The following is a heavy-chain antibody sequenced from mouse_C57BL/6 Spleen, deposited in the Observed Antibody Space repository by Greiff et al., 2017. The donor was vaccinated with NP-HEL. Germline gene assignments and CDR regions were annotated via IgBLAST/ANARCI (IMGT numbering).Heavy chain of an antibody. D-gene: IGHD2-5*01. Sequence: EVQLQQSGPELVKPGASVKISCKASGCTFTDYYMNWVKQSHGKSLEWIGDINPNNGGTSYNQKFKGKATLTVDKSSSTAYMELRSLTSEDSAVYYCATAYYSNYNYWGQGTTLTVSS. CDR2: INPNNGGT. CDR1: GCTFTDYY. CDR3: ATAYYSNYNY. V-gene: IGHV1-26*01. J-gene: IGHJ2*01.